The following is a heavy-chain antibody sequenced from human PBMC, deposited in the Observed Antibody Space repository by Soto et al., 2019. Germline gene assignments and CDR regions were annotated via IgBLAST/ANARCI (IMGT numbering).Heavy chain of an antibody. J-gene: IGHJ5*02. D-gene: IGHD3-22*01. V-gene: IGHV1-69*13. CDR2: IIPIFGTA. CDR1: GGTFSSYA. Sequence: SVKVSCKASGGTFSSYAIIWVRQAPGQGLEWMGGIIPIFGTANYAQKFQGRVTITADESTSTAYMELSSLRSEDTAVYYCARRPYYYDSSAYWFDPWGQGTLVTAPQ. CDR3: ARRPYYYDSSAYWFDP.